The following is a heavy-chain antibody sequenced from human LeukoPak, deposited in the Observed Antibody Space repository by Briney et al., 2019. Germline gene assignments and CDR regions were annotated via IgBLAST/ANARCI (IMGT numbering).Heavy chain of an antibody. V-gene: IGHV3-23*01. CDR3: AKGKGNSYFDY. CDR1: GFTFSSHG. J-gene: IGHJ4*02. CDR2: ISGSGGNT. Sequence: GGSLRLSCAASGFTFSSHGMNWVRQAPGKGLEWVSGISGSGGNTYYADSVKGRFTISRDNSKNTLYLQMNSLRAEDTAVYYCAKGKGNSYFDYWGQGTLVTVSS. D-gene: IGHD2/OR15-2a*01.